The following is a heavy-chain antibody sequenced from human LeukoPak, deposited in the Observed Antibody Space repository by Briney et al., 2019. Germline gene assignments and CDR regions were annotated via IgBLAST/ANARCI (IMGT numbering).Heavy chain of an antibody. Sequence: GGSLRLSCAASGFTFSDYYMSWIRQAPGKGLEWVSYISSSGSTIYYADSVKGRFTISRENAKNSLYLQMNSLRAGDTAVYYCARSSGSSPDDAFDIWGQGTMVTVSS. V-gene: IGHV3-11*04. D-gene: IGHD3-10*01. CDR2: ISSSGSTI. CDR1: GFTFSDYY. J-gene: IGHJ3*02. CDR3: ARSSGSSPDDAFDI.